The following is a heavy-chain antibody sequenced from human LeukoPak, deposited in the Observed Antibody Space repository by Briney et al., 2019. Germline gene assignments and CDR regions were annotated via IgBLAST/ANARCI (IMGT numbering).Heavy chain of an antibody. CDR3: AREAPMVRGVITSSPFDY. CDR2: INHSGST. Sequence: SETLSLTCAVYGGSFSGYYWSWIRQPPGKGLEWIGEINHSGSTNYNPSLKSRVTISVDTPKNQFSLKLSSVTAADTAVYYCAREAPMVRGVITSSPFDYWGQGTLVTVSS. D-gene: IGHD3-10*01. J-gene: IGHJ4*02. V-gene: IGHV4-34*01. CDR1: GGSFSGYY.